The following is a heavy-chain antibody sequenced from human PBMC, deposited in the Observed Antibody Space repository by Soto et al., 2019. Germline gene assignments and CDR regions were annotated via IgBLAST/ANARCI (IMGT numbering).Heavy chain of an antibody. CDR2: IFWNDDR. V-gene: IGHV2-5*01. CDR1: GFSLTTSGVG. Sequence: QITLKESGPTLVRPTQTLTLTCTFSGFSLTTSGVGVGWIRQPPGKAPEWLALIFWNDDRRYSPTLRNRITITKDTSKNQVVLMMTHMDPVDTATYYCGHRRVGPGWIYGSPSYYWDYWGQGTLVTVSS. D-gene: IGHD3-10*01. J-gene: IGHJ4*02. CDR3: GHRRVGPGWIYGSPSYYWDY.